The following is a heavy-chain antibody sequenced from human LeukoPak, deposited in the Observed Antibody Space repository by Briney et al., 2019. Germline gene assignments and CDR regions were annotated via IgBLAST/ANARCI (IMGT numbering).Heavy chain of an antibody. J-gene: IGHJ3*02. CDR1: GFTFSSYS. V-gene: IGHV3-21*01. CDR3: ARAVQGHAFDI. CDR2: ISSSSSYI. Sequence: GGSLSLSCAASGFTFSSYSMNWVRQAPGKGLEWVSSISSSSSYIYYADSVKGRFTISRDNAKNSLYLQMNSLRAEDTAVYYCARAVQGHAFDIWGQGTMVTVSS.